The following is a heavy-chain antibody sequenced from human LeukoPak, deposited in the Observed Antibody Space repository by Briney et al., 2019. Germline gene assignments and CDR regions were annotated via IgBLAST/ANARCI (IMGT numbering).Heavy chain of an antibody. CDR1: GDSISGYY. V-gene: IGHV4-4*07. CDR3: ARVGGTATTGYYYMDV. Sequence: PSETLSLTCNVSGDSISGYYWSWIRQPAGKGLECIGRIYSSGSTNYNPSLTSRLTMSVDTSKNQFSLKLSSVTAADTAVYYCARVGGTATTGYYYMDVWGKGTTVTVSS. D-gene: IGHD1-1*01. CDR2: IYSSGST. J-gene: IGHJ6*03.